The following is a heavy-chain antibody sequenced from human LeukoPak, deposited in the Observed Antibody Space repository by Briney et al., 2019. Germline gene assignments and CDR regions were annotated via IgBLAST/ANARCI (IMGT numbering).Heavy chain of an antibody. V-gene: IGHV4-59*01. CDR1: GGSISSYY. D-gene: IGHD2-15*01. CDR3: ARYYCSGGSCHYFDY. Sequence: SETLSHTCTVSGGSISSYYWSWIRQPPGKGLEWIGYIYYSGSTNYNPSLKSRVTISVDTSKNQFSLKLSSVTAADTAVYYCARYYCSGGSCHYFDYWGQGTLVTVSS. J-gene: IGHJ4*02. CDR2: IYYSGST.